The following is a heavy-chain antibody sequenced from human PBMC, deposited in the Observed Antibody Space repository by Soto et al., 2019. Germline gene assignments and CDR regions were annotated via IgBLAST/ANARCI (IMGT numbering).Heavy chain of an antibody. D-gene: IGHD3-16*01. V-gene: IGHV1-18*01. J-gene: IGHJ4*02. CDR3: AREADIRGLRLGPVGIPV. CDR2: ISAYNGNT. Sequence: QVQLVQSGAEVKKPGASVKVSCKASGYTFTSYGISWVRQAPGQGLEWMGWISAYNGNTNYAQKLQGRVTMTTDTSTSTAYLELRSLRSDDTAVYYCAREADIRGLRLGPVGIPVWGQGTLVTVSS. CDR1: GYTFTSYG.